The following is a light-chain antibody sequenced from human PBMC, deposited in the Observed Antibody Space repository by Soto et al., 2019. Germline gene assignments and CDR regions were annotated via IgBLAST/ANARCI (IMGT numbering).Light chain of an antibody. CDR2: LEGIGSY. CDR1: RGHSSYI. V-gene: IGLV4-60*02. CDR3: ETWDSNTRV. Sequence: QPVLTQSSSASASLGSSVKLTCTLRRGHSSYIIAWLQQQPGKAPRYLMKLEGIGSYNKGSGVPDRFAGSSSGADRYLTIANLQFEDEADYYCETWDSNTRVFGGGTKLTVL. J-gene: IGLJ3*02.